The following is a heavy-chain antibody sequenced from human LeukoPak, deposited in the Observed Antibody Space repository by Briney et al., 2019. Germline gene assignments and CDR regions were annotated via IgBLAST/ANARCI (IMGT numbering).Heavy chain of an antibody. V-gene: IGHV3-30*18. CDR1: GFTFSSYN. Sequence: GGSLRLSCAASGFTFSSYNMNWVRQAPGKGLEWVAVISYDGTNKYYADSVKGRFTISRDNSKNTLYLQMNSLRAEDTAVYYCAKASGSYVAKPGVFDYWGQGTLVTVSS. CDR3: AKASGSYVAKPGVFDY. CDR2: ISYDGTNK. J-gene: IGHJ4*02. D-gene: IGHD1-26*01.